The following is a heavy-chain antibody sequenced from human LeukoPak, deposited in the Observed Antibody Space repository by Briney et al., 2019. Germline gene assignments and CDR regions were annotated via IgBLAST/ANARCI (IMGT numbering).Heavy chain of an antibody. CDR1: GGSFSGYY. D-gene: IGHD3-10*01. V-gene: IGHV4-34*01. CDR3: ASRHRNLWFGGWGDY. Sequence: SETLSLTCAVYGGSFSGYYWSWIRQPPGKGLEWIGEINHSGSTNYNPSLKSRVTISVDTSKNQLSLKLSSVTAADTAVYYCASRHRNLWFGGWGDYWGQGTLVTVSS. J-gene: IGHJ4*02. CDR2: INHSGST.